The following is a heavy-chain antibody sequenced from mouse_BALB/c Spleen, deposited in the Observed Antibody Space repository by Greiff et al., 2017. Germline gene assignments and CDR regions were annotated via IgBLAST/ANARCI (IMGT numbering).Heavy chain of an antibody. V-gene: IGHV5-6*01. J-gene: IGHJ4*01. Sequence: EVQGVESGGDLVKPGGSLKLSCAASGFTFSSYGMSWVRQTPDKRLEWVATISSGGSYTYYPDSVKGRFTISRDNAKNTLYLQMSSLKSEDTAMYYCARHANGYAMDYWGQGTSVTVSS. CDR2: ISSGGSYT. CDR3: ARHANGYAMDY. CDR1: GFTFSSYG. D-gene: IGHD4-1*01.